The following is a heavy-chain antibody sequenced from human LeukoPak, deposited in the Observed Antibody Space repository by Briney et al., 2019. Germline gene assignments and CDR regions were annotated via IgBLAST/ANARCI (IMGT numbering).Heavy chain of an antibody. D-gene: IGHD4-17*01. CDR3: ARSGYYGDYPMGAFDT. CDR2: IYYSGST. CDR1: GGSISSGDNY. J-gene: IGHJ3*02. Sequence: SETLSLTCSVSGGSISSGDNYWGCIRQPPGKGLECIGNIYYSGSTYYNPSLKSRLTISVDTSRNQFSLKLSSVTAADTAVYYCARSGYYGDYPMGAFDTWGQGTMVTVSS. V-gene: IGHV4-30-4*08.